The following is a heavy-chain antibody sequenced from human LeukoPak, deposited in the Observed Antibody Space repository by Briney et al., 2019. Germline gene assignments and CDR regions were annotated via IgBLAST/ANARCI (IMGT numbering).Heavy chain of an antibody. CDR2: ILPSVGAT. J-gene: IGHJ6*02. CDR1: GGTFGSYA. V-gene: IGHV1-69*13. D-gene: IGHD3-10*01. CDR3: ARPLNTMVRGITTATDFFSYAMDV. Sequence: SVKVSCKASGGTFGSYAISWVRQAPGQGLEWMGGILPSVGATKYSQKFQDRVTITADVSTTTVYMDLTSLSSEDTALYYCARPLNTMVRGITTATDFFSYAMDVWGQGTAVTVSS.